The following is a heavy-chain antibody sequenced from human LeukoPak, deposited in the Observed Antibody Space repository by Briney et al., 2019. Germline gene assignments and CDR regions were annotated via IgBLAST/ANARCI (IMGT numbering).Heavy chain of an antibody. D-gene: IGHD3-3*01. J-gene: IGHJ4*02. CDR1: GFTFNSYG. Sequence: GGSLRLSCAASGFTFNSYGMHWVRQAPGKGLEWVAVISYDGSNKYYADSVKGRFTISRDNSKNTLYLQMNSLRAEDTAVYYCAKVRSPTYYDFWSGLECFDYWGQGTLVTVSS. V-gene: IGHV3-30*18. CDR2: ISYDGSNK. CDR3: AKVRSPTYYDFWSGLECFDY.